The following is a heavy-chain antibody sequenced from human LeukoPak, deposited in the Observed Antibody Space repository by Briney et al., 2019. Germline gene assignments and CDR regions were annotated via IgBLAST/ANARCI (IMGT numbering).Heavy chain of an antibody. J-gene: IGHJ4*02. CDR1: GFAFSAYA. Sequence: GGSLRLSCAASGFAFSAYAMNWVRQAPGKGLEWVSYISSSSLIVFYADSVKGRFTISRDNANNSLYLQMNSLRAEDTAVYYCARIYYVSGNFYNTIDNWGQGTLVTVSS. CDR3: ARIYYVSGNFYNTIDN. D-gene: IGHD3-10*01. CDR2: ISSSSLIV. V-gene: IGHV3-48*01.